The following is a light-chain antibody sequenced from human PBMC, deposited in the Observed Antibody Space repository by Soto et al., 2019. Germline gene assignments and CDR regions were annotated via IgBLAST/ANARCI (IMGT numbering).Light chain of an antibody. V-gene: IGKV3-20*01. CDR1: QSVSNNY. CDR3: QQYNNWQT. CDR2: GAS. J-gene: IGKJ1*01. Sequence: EIVLTQSPGTLSLSPGEGATLSCRASQSVSNNYLGWYQQKPGQAPRLLIYGASSRATGIPDRFSGSGSGTDFTLTISRLEPEDFGLYYCQQYNNWQTFGQGTKVEVK.